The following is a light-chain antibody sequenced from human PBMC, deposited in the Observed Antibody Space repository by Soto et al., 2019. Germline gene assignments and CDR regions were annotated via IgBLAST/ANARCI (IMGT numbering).Light chain of an antibody. J-gene: IGLJ2*01. CDR3: CSYAGSYTLI. CDR1: SNDVGGYNY. Sequence: QSVLTQPRSVSGSPGQSVTISCTGTSNDVGGYNYVSWYQQHPGKAPKLFIYDVTHRPSGVPDRFSGSKSGNTASLTISGLRAEDEAHYYCCSYAGSYTLIFGGGTKVTVL. V-gene: IGLV2-11*01. CDR2: DVT.